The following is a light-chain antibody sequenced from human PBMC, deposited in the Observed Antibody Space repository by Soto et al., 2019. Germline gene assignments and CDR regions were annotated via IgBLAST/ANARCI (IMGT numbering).Light chain of an antibody. CDR2: GAS. Sequence: EIVMTQSPATLSVSPGERATLSCRASQSVGTYLAWYQQKPGQAPRILIYGASARAAGISPRFSGGGSGTEFPPPISSLQSEDFAVYHCQQYNDWPRTFGQGTKVGIK. J-gene: IGKJ1*01. V-gene: IGKV3-15*01. CDR1: QSVGTY. CDR3: QQYNDWPRT.